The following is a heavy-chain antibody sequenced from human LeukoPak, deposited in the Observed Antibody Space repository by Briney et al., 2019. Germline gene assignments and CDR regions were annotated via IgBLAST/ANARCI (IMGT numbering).Heavy chain of an antibody. CDR3: TTVNSRWYPGGMDV. CDR2: IKSKTDGGTI. J-gene: IGHJ6*02. CDR1: GLIFTNAW. D-gene: IGHD6-13*01. V-gene: IGHV3-15*01. Sequence: GGSLRLSCAASGLIFTNAWMSWVRQAPGKGLEWVGRIKSKTDGGTIDYAAPVKGRFTISRDDPKNTLYLQMNSLKTEDTAVYYCTTVNSRWYPGGMDVRGQGTTVTVSS.